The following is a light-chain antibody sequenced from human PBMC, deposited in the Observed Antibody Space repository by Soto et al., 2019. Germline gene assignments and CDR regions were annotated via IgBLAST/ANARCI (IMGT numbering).Light chain of an antibody. CDR1: QSVSSY. J-gene: IGKJ4*01. CDR2: DAS. V-gene: IGKV3-11*01. CDR3: QQRSNWPPSLT. Sequence: EIVLTQSPATLSLSPGERATLSCRASQSVSSYFAWYQQKPGQAPRLLIYDASNRATGIPARFSGSGSGTDFTLTISSREPEDVAVYYCQQRSNWPPSLTFGGGTKVEIK.